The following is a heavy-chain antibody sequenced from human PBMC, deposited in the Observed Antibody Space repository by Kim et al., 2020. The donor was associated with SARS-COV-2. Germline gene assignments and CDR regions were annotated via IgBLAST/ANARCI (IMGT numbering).Heavy chain of an antibody. D-gene: IGHD3-10*01. CDR1: GFTFSSYG. CDR2: ISYDGSNK. Sequence: GGSLRLSCAASGFTFSSYGMHWVRQAPGKGLEWVAVISYDGSNKYYADSVKGRFTISRDNSKNTLYLQMNSLRAEDTAVYYCARMGSGSRDAFDIWGQGT. CDR3: ARMGSGSRDAFDI. J-gene: IGHJ3*02. V-gene: IGHV3-33*05.